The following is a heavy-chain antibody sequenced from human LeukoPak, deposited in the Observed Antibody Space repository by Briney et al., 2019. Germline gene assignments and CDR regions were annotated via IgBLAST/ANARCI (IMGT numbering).Heavy chain of an antibody. V-gene: IGHV3-74*01. Sequence: GGSLRLSCAASGFTFSSYWMHWVRQAPGKGLVWVSRINTDGSSTSYADSVKGRFTISRDNAKNTLFLQMNSLRAEDTALYYCARDRILPTAMANWFDPRGQGTLVTVSS. J-gene: IGHJ5*02. CDR3: ARDRILPTAMANWFDP. CDR2: INTDGSST. CDR1: GFTFSSYW. D-gene: IGHD2-2*01.